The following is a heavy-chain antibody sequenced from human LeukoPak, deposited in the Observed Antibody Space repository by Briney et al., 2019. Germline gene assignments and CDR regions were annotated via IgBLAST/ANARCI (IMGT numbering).Heavy chain of an antibody. V-gene: IGHV3-30*04. CDR1: GFTFSSYA. Sequence: GRSLRLSCAASGFTFSSYAMHWVRQAPGKGVEWGAVISYDGSNKYYSDSVKGRFTISRDNSKNTLYLQMNSLRAEDTAVYYCARGVVPAAYYYYGMDVWGKGTTVTVSS. CDR2: ISYDGSNK. D-gene: IGHD2-2*01. CDR3: ARGVVPAAYYYYGMDV. J-gene: IGHJ6*04.